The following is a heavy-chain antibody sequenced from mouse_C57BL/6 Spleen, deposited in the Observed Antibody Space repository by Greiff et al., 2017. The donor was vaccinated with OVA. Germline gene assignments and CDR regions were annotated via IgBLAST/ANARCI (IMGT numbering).Heavy chain of an antibody. J-gene: IGHJ4*01. V-gene: IGHV1-64*01. CDR1: GYTFTSYW. Sequence: VQLQQPGAELVKPGASVKLSCKASGYTFTSYWMHWVKQRPGQGLEWIGMIHPNSGSTNYNEKFKSKATLTVDKSSSTAYMQLSSLTSEDSAVYYCARGDYDGYAMDYWGQGTSVTVSS. CDR3: ARGDYDGYAMDY. D-gene: IGHD2-3*01. CDR2: IHPNSGST.